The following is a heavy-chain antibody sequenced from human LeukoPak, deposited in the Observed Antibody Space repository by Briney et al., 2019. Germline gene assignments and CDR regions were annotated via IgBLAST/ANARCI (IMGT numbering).Heavy chain of an antibody. D-gene: IGHD6-13*01. CDR2: IIPIFGTA. V-gene: IGHV1-69*01. J-gene: IGHJ4*02. CDR3: ARRVPWYPESYYFDY. CDR1: GGTFSSYA. Sequence: SVKVSCKASGGTFSSYAISWVRQAPGQGLEWMGGIIPIFGTANYAQKFQGRVTITADESTSTAYMELSSLRSEDTAVYYCARRVPWYPESYYFDYWGQGTLVTVSS.